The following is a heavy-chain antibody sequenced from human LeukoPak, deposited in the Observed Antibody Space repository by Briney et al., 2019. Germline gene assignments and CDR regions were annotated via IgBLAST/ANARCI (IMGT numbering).Heavy chain of an antibody. Sequence: GGSLRLSCAASGFTFSSYGMHWVRQAPGKGLEWVAFIRYDGSNKYYADSVKGRFTISRDNSKNTLYLQMNSLRAEDTAVYYCAKETVLRFLEWLSEHNWFDPWGQGTLVTVSS. CDR1: GFTFSSYG. D-gene: IGHD3-3*01. V-gene: IGHV3-30*02. J-gene: IGHJ5*02. CDR2: IRYDGSNK. CDR3: AKETVLRFLEWLSEHNWFDP.